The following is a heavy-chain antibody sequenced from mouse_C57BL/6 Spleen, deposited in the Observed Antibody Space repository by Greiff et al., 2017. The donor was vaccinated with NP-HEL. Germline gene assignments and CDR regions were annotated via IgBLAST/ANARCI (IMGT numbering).Heavy chain of an antibody. J-gene: IGHJ2*01. D-gene: IGHD3-3*01. CDR1: GFNIKDDY. Sequence: VQLKESGAELVRPGASVKLSCTASGFNIKDDYMHWVKQRPEQGLEWIGWIDPENGDTEYAAKFQGKATITADTSSNTAYLQLSSLTSEDAAVYCCTTGDGVFDYWGQGTTLTVSS. V-gene: IGHV14-4*01. CDR2: IDPENGDT. CDR3: TTGDGVFDY.